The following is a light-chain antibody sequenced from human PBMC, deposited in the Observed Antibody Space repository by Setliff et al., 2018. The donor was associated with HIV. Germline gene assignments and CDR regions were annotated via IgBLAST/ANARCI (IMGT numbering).Light chain of an antibody. CDR2: DVT. CDR3: SSYTSRGTWV. J-gene: IGLJ3*02. CDR1: SGDIGGHNH. Sequence: ALTQPASVSGSPGQSITISCTGTSGDIGGHNHVSWYQQHPGKAPQLMIYDVTSRPSGISNRFSGSKSGNTASLNVSGLLPEDEADYHCSSYTSRGTWVFGGGTKVTVL. V-gene: IGLV2-14*03.